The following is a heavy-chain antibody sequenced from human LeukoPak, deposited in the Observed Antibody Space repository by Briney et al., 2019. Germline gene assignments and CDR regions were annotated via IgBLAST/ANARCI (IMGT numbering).Heavy chain of an antibody. CDR1: GGSFSGYY. V-gene: IGHV4-34*01. CDR3: ARVAGYSSGWYEKPFDY. CDR2: IKHSGST. D-gene: IGHD6-19*01. J-gene: IGHJ4*02. Sequence: ASETLSLTCAVYGGSFSGYYWSWIRQPPGKGQEWSGEIKHSGSTNYNPSLKSRVTISVDTSKNQFSLKLSSVTAADTPVYYCARVAGYSSGWYEKPFDYWGQGTLVTVPS.